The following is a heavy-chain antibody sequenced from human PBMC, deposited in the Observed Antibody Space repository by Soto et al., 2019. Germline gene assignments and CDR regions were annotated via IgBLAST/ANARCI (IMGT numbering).Heavy chain of an antibody. V-gene: IGHV1-24*01. CDR2: FDPEDGET. Sequence: GASVKVSCKVSGYTLTELSMHWVRRAPGKGLEWMGGFDPEDGETIYAQKFQGRVTMTEDTSTDTAYMELSSLRSEDTAVYYCACVLRFLEWLLLYFDYWGQGTLVTVSS. J-gene: IGHJ4*02. CDR3: ACVLRFLEWLLLYFDY. CDR1: GYTLTELS. D-gene: IGHD3-3*01.